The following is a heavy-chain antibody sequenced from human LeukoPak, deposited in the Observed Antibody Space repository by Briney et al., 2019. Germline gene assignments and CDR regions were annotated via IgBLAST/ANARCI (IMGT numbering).Heavy chain of an antibody. J-gene: IGHJ4*02. Sequence: SETLSLTCTVSGGSISSSSYYWGWIRQPPGKGLEWIGSIYYSGTTYYNASLKSQVSISIDTSKNQFSLRLTSVTAADTAVYYCARQTGSGLFILPGGQGTLVTVSS. CDR3: ARQTGSGLFILP. V-gene: IGHV4-39*01. D-gene: IGHD3/OR15-3a*01. CDR2: IYYSGTT. CDR1: GGSISSSSYY.